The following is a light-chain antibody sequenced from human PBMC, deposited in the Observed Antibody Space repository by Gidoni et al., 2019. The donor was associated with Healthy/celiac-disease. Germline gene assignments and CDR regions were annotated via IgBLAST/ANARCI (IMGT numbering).Light chain of an antibody. CDR2: DAS. Sequence: IQLTQSPSSLSASVGDRVTISCQASQDISNYVNWYQQKPGKAPKLLNYDASNLETGVPSRLSGRGSGKDFTFTISSLQPEDIETYYCQQYDNLPITFGQXTRLEIK. J-gene: IGKJ5*01. CDR3: QQYDNLPIT. V-gene: IGKV1-33*01. CDR1: QDISNY.